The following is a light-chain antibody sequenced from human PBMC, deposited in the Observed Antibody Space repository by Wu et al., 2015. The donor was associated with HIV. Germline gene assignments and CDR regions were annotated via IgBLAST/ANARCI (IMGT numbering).Light chain of an antibody. J-gene: IGKJ2*01. V-gene: IGKV1-5*03. CDR1: QSISSW. CDR2: KAS. Sequence: DIQMTQSPSTLSASVGDRVTITCRASQSISSWLAWYQQKPGKAPKLLIYKASTLERGVPSRFXGSGSGTEFTLTISSLQPDDFATYYCQQYSSYSYTFGQGTKLEIK. CDR3: QQYSSYSYT.